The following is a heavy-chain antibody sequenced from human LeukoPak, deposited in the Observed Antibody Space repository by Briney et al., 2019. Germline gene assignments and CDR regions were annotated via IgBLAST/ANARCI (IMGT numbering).Heavy chain of an antibody. V-gene: IGHV3-21*01. CDR2: ITSSSSSI. J-gene: IGHJ4*02. CDR3: ASQEDHFDY. Sequence: GGSLRLSCVASGFIFSSYSMNWVRQAPGTGLEWVSSITSSSSSIYYADSVKGRFTISRDNAKNSLYLQMNSLRAEDTAVYYCASQEDHFDYWGQGTLVTVSS. D-gene: IGHD2-15*01. CDR1: GFIFSSYS.